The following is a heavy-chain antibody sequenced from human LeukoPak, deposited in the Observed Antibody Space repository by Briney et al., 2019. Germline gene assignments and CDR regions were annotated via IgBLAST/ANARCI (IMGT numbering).Heavy chain of an antibody. CDR2: IKQDGSET. J-gene: IGHJ4*02. Sequence: GGSLRLSHAASGFTLRSYWMSWVRQAPAKGLEWVANIKQDGSETYYVDSVKGRFIISRDNAKNSLYLQMNRLRTEDTAVYYCARGHDWTFDYWGQGTLVTVSS. V-gene: IGHV3-7*01. CDR3: ARGHDWTFDY. D-gene: IGHD3/OR15-3a*01. CDR1: GFTLRSYW.